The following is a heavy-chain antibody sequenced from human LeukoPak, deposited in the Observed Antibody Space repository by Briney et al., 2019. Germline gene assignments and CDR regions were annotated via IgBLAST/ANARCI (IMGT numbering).Heavy chain of an antibody. CDR1: GFTFSSYA. Sequence: GRSLRLSCAAAGFTFSSYAMGWVSHPPGEGLEWVSSISGSDGSTYYADSVKGRFTISSDNYKNTLYLQVNSLRAEDTAVYYCTKDRLAARADDFDYWGQGTLVTVSS. D-gene: IGHD6-6*01. V-gene: IGHV3-23*01. CDR3: TKDRLAARADDFDY. J-gene: IGHJ4*02. CDR2: ISGSDGST.